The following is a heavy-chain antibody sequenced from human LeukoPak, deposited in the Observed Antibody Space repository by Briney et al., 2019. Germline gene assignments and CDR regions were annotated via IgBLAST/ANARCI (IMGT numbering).Heavy chain of an antibody. CDR2: IRSKAYGGST. Sequence: RSLRLSCTAAGFTFGDYAMSWFRQAPGKGLEWVGFIRSKAYGGSTEYAASVKGRFTISRDDSKSIAYLQMNSLKTEDTAVYYCTRVLTGTGLGYFDYWGQGTLVTVSS. D-gene: IGHD1-20*01. J-gene: IGHJ4*02. CDR1: GFTFGDYA. CDR3: TRVLTGTGLGYFDY. V-gene: IGHV3-49*03.